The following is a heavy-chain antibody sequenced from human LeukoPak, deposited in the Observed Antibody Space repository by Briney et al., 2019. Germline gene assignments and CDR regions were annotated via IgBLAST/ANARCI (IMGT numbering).Heavy chain of an antibody. Sequence: SETLSLTCGVSGGSITNTNYWTWLRQPPGKGLEWIGEVNLQGSTNYNPSLMGRVAISVDKSENHISLQLTSVTAADTAVYYCAREGGPYRPLDYSGQGTLVSVSS. J-gene: IGHJ4*02. CDR2: VNLQGST. V-gene: IGHV4-4*02. CDR3: AREGGPYRPLDY. CDR1: GGSITNTNY.